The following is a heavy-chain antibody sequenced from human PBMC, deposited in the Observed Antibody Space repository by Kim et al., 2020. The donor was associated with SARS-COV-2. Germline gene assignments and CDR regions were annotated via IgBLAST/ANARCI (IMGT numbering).Heavy chain of an antibody. CDR3: ASRLRKYYYESRGYQGSDFQD. D-gene: IGHD3-22*01. Sequence: GGSLRLSCAASGFTFSKYDMSWVRQAPGKGPEWVSGISASDGSTYHADSVKGRFTISRDNAKNTLYLQMNSLRAEDTAVYYCASRLRKYYYESRGYQGSDFQDWGQGTLVIVSS. J-gene: IGHJ1*01. CDR2: ISASDGST. V-gene: IGHV3-23*01. CDR1: GFTFSKYD.